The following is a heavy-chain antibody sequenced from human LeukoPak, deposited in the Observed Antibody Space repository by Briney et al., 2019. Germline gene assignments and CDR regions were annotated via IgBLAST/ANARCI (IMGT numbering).Heavy chain of an antibody. CDR3: ARAYGSGSPSADV. D-gene: IGHD3-10*01. V-gene: IGHV4-31*03. Sequence: SETLSLTCTVSGGSISSGGYYWSWIRQHPGKGLEWIGYIYYSVSTYYNPSLKSRVTISVDTSKNQFSLKLSSVTAADTAVYYCARAYGSGSPSADVWGQGTTVTVSS. J-gene: IGHJ6*02. CDR2: IYYSVST. CDR1: GGSISSGGYY.